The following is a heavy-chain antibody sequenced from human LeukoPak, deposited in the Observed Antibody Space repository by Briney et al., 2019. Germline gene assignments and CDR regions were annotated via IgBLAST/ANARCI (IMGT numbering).Heavy chain of an antibody. CDR3: ARHGIQLWSFDY. CDR1: GGSFSGYY. Sequence: SETLSLTCAVYGGSFSGYYWSWIRQPPGKGLEWIGYIYYSGSTNYNPSLKSRVTISVDTSKNQFSLKLSSVTAADTAVYYCARHGIQLWSFDYWGQGTLVTVSS. D-gene: IGHD5-18*01. CDR2: IYYSGST. J-gene: IGHJ4*02. V-gene: IGHV4-59*08.